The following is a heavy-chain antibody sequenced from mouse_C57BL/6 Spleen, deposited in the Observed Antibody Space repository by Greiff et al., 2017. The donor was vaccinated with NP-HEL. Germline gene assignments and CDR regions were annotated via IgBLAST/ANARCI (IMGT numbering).Heavy chain of an antibody. CDR3: TLIYYDYDWFAY. J-gene: IGHJ3*01. CDR2: IYPGNSDT. CDR1: GYTFTSYW. Sequence: VQLQQSGTVLARPGASVKMSCKTSGYTFTSYWMHWVKQRPGQGLEWIGAIYPGNSDTSYNQKFKGKAKLTAVTSASTAYMELSSLTNEDSAVYYCTLIYYDYDWFAYWGQGTLVTVSA. D-gene: IGHD2-4*01. V-gene: IGHV1-5*01.